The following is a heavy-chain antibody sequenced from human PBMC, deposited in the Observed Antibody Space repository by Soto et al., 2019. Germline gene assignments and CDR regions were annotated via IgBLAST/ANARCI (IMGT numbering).Heavy chain of an antibody. CDR3: ASQKLYVPAFFDY. V-gene: IGHV4-59*01. Sequence: SETLSLTCTVSGGSISSYYWSWIRQPPGKGLEWIGYIYYSGSTNYNPSLKSRVTISVDTSKNQFSLKLSSVTAADTAVYYCASQKLYVPAFFDYWGQGILVTVSS. CDR2: IYYSGST. CDR1: GGSISSYY. D-gene: IGHD4-4*01. J-gene: IGHJ4*02.